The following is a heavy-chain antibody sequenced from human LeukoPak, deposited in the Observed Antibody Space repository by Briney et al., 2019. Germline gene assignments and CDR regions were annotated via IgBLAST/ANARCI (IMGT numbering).Heavy chain of an antibody. J-gene: IGHJ6*03. D-gene: IGHD5-18*01. CDR2: IYYSGST. CDR3: ARVIEGGYSYGSYYYYMDV. Sequence: SETLSLTYTVSGHSISSYYWSWIRQPPGKGLEWIGFIYYSGSTNYNPSLKSRVTISVDTSKNQFSLKLSSVTAADTAVYYCARVIEGGYSYGSYYYYMDVWGKGTTVTISS. CDR1: GHSISSYY. V-gene: IGHV4-59*01.